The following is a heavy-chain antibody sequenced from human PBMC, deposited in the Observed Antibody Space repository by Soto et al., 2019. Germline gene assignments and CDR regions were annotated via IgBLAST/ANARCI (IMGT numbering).Heavy chain of an antibody. V-gene: IGHV3-48*02. CDR3: ARDSPDY. CDR1: GFTFSSYG. J-gene: IGHJ4*02. CDR2: ISTSGNSI. Sequence: EVQLVESGGGLVQPGGSLRLSCAASGFTFSSYGMNWVRQAPGKGLEWVSYISTSGNSIYYTDSVEGRFTISRDNAKNSLYLQMNGLRDEDTAVYYCARDSPDYWGQGTLVTVSS.